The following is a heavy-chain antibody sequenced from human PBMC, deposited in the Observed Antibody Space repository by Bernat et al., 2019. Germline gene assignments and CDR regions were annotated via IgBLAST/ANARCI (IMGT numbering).Heavy chain of an antibody. D-gene: IGHD2-2*01. CDR2: INSDGSTT. CDR3: SSTGYYYAMDV. CDR1: GFTFDDYG. V-gene: IGHV3-74*02. J-gene: IGHJ6*02. Sequence: EVQLLESGGGVVRPGGSLRLSCAASGFTFDDYGMSWVRQAPGKGLVWVSRINSDGSTTNYADSVKGRFTISRDNAKNTLYLQMNSLRADDSAVYWCSSTGYYYAMDVWGQGTTVTVSS.